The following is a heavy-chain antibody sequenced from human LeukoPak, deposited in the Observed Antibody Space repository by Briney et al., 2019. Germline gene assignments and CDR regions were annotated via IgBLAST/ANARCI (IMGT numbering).Heavy chain of an antibody. V-gene: IGHV3-21*01. CDR1: GFTFSSYS. D-gene: IGHD3-10*01. Sequence: PGGSLRLSCAASGFTFSSYSMNWVRQAPGKGLEWVSSISSSSSYIYYADSVKGRFTISRDNAKNSLYLQMNSLRAEDTAVYYCARASDHYYYGSGTGAAFDIWGQGTMVTVSS. CDR3: ARASDHYYYGSGTGAAFDI. CDR2: ISSSSSYI. J-gene: IGHJ3*02.